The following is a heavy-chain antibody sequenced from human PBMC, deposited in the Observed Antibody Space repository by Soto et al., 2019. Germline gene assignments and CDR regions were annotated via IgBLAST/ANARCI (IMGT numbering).Heavy chain of an antibody. CDR1: GFTFTSYA. CDR3: ARGTTLAIFDYGMDV. V-gene: IGHV3-30-3*01. J-gene: IGHJ6*02. Sequence: QVQLVESGGGVVQPGRSLRLSCAASGFTFTSYAMHWVRQAPGKGLEWVAVISNDGSNYYYADSVRGRFTISRDSTKNTLFLQMSSLRGEDSGVYYCARGTTLAIFDYGMDVWGQGTTVTVSS. CDR2: ISNDGSNY. D-gene: IGHD3-3*01.